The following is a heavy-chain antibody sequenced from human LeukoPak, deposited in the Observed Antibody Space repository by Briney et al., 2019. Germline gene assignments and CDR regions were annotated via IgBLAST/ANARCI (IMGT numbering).Heavy chain of an antibody. J-gene: IGHJ6*03. CDR1: GYTFNSYY. CDR3: ARGQRIQLWSGYYYYYYMDV. CDR2: INPNIGGT. V-gene: IGHV1-2*02. D-gene: IGHD5-18*01. Sequence: ASVKVSCKASGYTFNSYYIYWVRQAPGQGLEWMGWINPNIGGTNYPQKFQGRVTMTRDTSISTAYMELSSLRSEDTAVYYCARGQRIQLWSGYYYYYYMDVWGKGTTVTISS.